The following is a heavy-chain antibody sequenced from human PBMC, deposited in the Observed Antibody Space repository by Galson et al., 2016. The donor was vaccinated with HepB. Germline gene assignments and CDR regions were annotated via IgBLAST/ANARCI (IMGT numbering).Heavy chain of an antibody. J-gene: IGHJ3*02. CDR1: GDSIFSGNYF. D-gene: IGHD3-16*01. CDR3: AREGVWGTRGGTYGEGCFDI. Sequence: TLSLTCSVSGDSIFSGNYFWSWIRQPAGKGLQWIGRIYMSGNTDYNPSLKSRVSISIDMSRDQFSLKLNSVTAADTAVYYCAREGVWGTRGGTYGEGCFDIWGQGTKVTVSS. V-gene: IGHV4-61*02. CDR2: IYMSGNT.